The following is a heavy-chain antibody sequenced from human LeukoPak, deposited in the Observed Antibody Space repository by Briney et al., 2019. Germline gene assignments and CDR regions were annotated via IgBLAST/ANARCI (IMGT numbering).Heavy chain of an antibody. CDR2: ITNKAFGGTA. J-gene: IGHJ6*03. D-gene: IGHD2-2*01. V-gene: IGHV3-49*03. CDR1: GFNFGDYA. CDR3: AREKEGYCSRTSCYLDYYYYYMDV. Sequence: GGSLRLSCTASGFNFGDYAMSWFRQAPEKGLEGVGFITNKAFGGTAEYAASVKGRFTISRDNAKNSLYLQMNSLRAEDTAVYYCAREKEGYCSRTSCYLDYYYYYMDVWGKGTTVTISS.